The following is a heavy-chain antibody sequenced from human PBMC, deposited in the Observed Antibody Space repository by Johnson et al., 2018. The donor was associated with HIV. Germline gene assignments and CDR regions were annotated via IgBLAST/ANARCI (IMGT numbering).Heavy chain of an antibody. V-gene: IGHV3-7*04. D-gene: IGHD3-22*01. CDR3: PRGGITMIVVVISPPDAFDI. CDR1: GFTFSSYA. Sequence: VQLVESGGGVVQPGRSLRLSCAASGFTFSSYAMHWVRQAPGKGLEWVANIKQDESEKYYVDSVKGRFTISRDNAKNSLYLQMNSLRAEDTAVYYWPRGGITMIVVVISPPDAFDIWGQGTMVTVSS. CDR2: IKQDESEK. J-gene: IGHJ3*02.